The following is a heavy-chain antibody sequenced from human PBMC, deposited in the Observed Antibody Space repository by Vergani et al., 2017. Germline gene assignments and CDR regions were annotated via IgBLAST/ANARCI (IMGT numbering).Heavy chain of an antibody. CDR1: GYTFSSYG. D-gene: IGHD2-2*02. V-gene: IGHV1-18*01. Sequence: HVEMVQSGAEAKKPGASVKVSCKASGYTFSSYGVTWVRQAPGQGLEWMGWISAYNGNTIYAQKFQGRVIMTTDTSTSTAYMELRSLKSDDTAVYYCARDDCSSTICYTDCGLDYWGQGTLVTVSS. J-gene: IGHJ4*02. CDR3: ARDDCSSTICYTDCGLDY. CDR2: ISAYNGNT.